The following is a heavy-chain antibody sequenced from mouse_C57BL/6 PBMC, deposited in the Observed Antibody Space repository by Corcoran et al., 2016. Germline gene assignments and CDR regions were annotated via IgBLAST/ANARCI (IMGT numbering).Heavy chain of an antibody. CDR1: GYTFTDYY. CDR2: INPNNGGT. J-gene: IGHJ4*01. V-gene: IGHV1-26*01. Sequence: VQLQQSGPELVKPGASVKISCKASGYTFTDYYMHWVKQSHGKSLEWIGDINPNNGGTSYNQKFKGKATLTVDKSSSTAYMELRSLTSEDSAVYYCASDYDAMDYWGQGTSVTVSS. CDR3: ASDYDAMDY.